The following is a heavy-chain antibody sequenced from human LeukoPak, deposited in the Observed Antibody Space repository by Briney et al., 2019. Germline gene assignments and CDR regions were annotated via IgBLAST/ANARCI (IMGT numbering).Heavy chain of an antibody. D-gene: IGHD5-24*01. V-gene: IGHV3-23*01. CDR3: ARDNGGYNYDF. CDR2: ISGSGDST. CDR1: GFTFSSYA. J-gene: IGHJ4*02. Sequence: GGSLRLSCAASGFTFSSYALSWVRQTPEKGLEWVSAISGSGDSTYYANSVKGRFTISRDNSMNTLFLQMNNLRAEDTAVYYCARDNGGYNYDFWGQGTLVTVSS.